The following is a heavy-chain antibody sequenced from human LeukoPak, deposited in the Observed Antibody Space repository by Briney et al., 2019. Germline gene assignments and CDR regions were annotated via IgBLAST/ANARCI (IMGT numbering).Heavy chain of an antibody. J-gene: IGHJ5*02. Sequence: GGSLRLSCAASGFTVSSNYMSWVRQAPGKGLEWVSVIYSGGSTYYADSVKGRFTISRDNSKNTLYLQMNSLRAEDTAVYYCARERGYSSRSWFDPWGQGTLVTVSS. V-gene: IGHV3-53*01. D-gene: IGHD6-13*01. CDR3: ARERGYSSRSWFDP. CDR1: GFTVSSNY. CDR2: IYSGGST.